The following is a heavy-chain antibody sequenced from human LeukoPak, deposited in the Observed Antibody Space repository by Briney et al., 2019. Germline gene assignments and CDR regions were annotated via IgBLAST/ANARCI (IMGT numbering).Heavy chain of an antibody. Sequence: GGSLGLSCAASGFTFSSYGMNWVRQAPGKGLEWVAYIRSSGSPIYYADSVKGRFTISRDNAKNSLYLQMNSLRDEDTAVYYCVRDPDALDFWGQGTPVTVSS. V-gene: IGHV3-48*02. CDR3: VRDPDALDF. CDR2: IRSSGSPI. CDR1: GFTFSSYG. J-gene: IGHJ4*02.